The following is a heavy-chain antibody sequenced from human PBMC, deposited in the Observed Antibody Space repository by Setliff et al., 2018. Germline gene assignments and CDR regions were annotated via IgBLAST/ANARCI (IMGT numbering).Heavy chain of an antibody. CDR2: INTNTGNP. D-gene: IGHD3-10*01. Sequence: ASVKVSCKASGYTFTTYAISWMRQAPGQGLEWMGWINTNTGNPSYAQGFTGRFVFSLDTSVSTAYLQISSLKAEDTALYYCASASRFGTIKYRGDYYMDVWGKGTTVTVSS. J-gene: IGHJ6*03. CDR1: GYTFTTYA. CDR3: ASASRFGTIKYRGDYYMDV. V-gene: IGHV7-4-1*02.